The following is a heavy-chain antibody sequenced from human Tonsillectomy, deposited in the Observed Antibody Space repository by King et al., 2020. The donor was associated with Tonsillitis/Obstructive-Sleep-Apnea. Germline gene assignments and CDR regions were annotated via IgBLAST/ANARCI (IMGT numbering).Heavy chain of an antibody. CDR1: GGTFSSYA. CDR3: ARDRVVVSGDGYYMDV. Sequence: VQLVESGAEVKKPGSPVKVSCKASGGTFSSYAISWVRQAPGQGLEWMGRIIPILGIANYAQKFQGRVTITADKSTSTAYMELSSLRSEDTAVYYCARDRVVVSGDGYYMDVWGKGTTVTVSS. D-gene: IGHD2-2*01. J-gene: IGHJ6*03. CDR2: IIPILGIA. V-gene: IGHV1-69*09.